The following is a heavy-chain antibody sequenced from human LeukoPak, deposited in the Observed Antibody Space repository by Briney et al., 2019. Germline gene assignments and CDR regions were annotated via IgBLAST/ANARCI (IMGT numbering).Heavy chain of an antibody. V-gene: IGHV4-4*07. CDR3: ARAAEYSSGWYLFDY. CDR1: GSSISNYY. CDR2: IYTSGGT. J-gene: IGHJ4*02. Sequence: SETLSLTCTVSGSSISNYYWTWIRQPAGKGLEWIGRIYTSGGTNYNPSLKTRVTMSVDTSKNQVSLKLSSVTAADTAMYYCARAAEYSSGWYLFDYWGQGTLVTVSS. D-gene: IGHD6-13*01.